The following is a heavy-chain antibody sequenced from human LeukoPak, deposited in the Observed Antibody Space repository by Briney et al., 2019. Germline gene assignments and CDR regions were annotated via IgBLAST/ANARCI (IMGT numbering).Heavy chain of an antibody. CDR3: AKDREVDY. V-gene: IGHV3-30*02. CDR2: IRYDGSNK. Sequence: PGKSLTLSCAASGFLFSAYGMHWVRQAPGKGLEWVAFIRYDGSNKYYADSVKGRFTISRDNSKNTLYLQMNSLRAEDTAVYYCAKDREVDYWGQGTLVTVSS. J-gene: IGHJ4*02. CDR1: GFLFSAYG.